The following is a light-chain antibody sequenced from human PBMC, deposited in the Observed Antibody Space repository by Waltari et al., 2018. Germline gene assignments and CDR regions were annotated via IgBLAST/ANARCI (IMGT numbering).Light chain of an antibody. CDR2: EVS. Sequence: QSALTQPPSASGSPGQSVTISCTGTSSDVGRYNCVSWCQQHPGKAPKLMIYEVSKRPSGVPARFSGSKSGNTASLTVSGLQAEDDADYYCSSYAASNNFVFGTGTKVTVL. J-gene: IGLJ1*01. CDR3: SSYAASNNFV. V-gene: IGLV2-8*01. CDR1: SSDVGRYNC.